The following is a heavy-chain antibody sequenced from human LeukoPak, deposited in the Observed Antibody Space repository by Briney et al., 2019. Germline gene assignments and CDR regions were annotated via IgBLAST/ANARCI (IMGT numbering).Heavy chain of an antibody. Sequence: GGSLRLSCAASGFTFSSYGMNWVRQAPGKGLEWVAFIRSDGSNKYYADSVKGRFTISRDNFKNTVYLQMNSLRAEDTAVYYCARLLDSGDYALSVLRYWGQGTLVTVSS. J-gene: IGHJ4*02. V-gene: IGHV3-30*02. CDR3: ARLLDSGDYALSVLRY. CDR1: GFTFSSYG. D-gene: IGHD3-22*01. CDR2: IRSDGSNK.